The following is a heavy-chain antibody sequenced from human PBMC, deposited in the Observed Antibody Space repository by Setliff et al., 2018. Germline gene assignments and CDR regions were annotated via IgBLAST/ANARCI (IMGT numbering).Heavy chain of an antibody. V-gene: IGHV1-8*02. D-gene: IGHD6-19*01. CDR1: GYTFTSYD. Sequence: ASVKVSCKASGYTFTSYDINWVRQATGQGLEWMGWMNPNSGNTGYAQKFQGRVTMTRNTSISTAYMELSSLRSDDTAVYYCARDPLGEIAVAGHDAFDIWGQGTMVTVSS. J-gene: IGHJ3*02. CDR2: MNPNSGNT. CDR3: ARDPLGEIAVAGHDAFDI.